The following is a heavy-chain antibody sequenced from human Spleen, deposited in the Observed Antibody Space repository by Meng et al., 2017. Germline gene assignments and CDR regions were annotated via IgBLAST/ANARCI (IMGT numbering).Heavy chain of an antibody. CDR1: GGSISSIDW. CDR3: ARGPTTMAHDFDY. Sequence: QVQLPGSGPGLVKPSGTLSLTCVVSGGSISSIDWWSWVRQPPGKGLEWIGEINHSGSTNYNPSLESRATISVDTSQNNLSLKLSSVTAADSAVYYCARGPTTMAHDFDYWGQGTLVTVSS. V-gene: IGHV4-4*02. J-gene: IGHJ4*02. D-gene: IGHD4-11*01. CDR2: INHSGST.